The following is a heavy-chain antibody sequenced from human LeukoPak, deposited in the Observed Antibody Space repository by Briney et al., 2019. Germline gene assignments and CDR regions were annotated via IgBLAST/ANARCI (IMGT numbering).Heavy chain of an antibody. CDR3: ARGDDYGGPWYYFDH. V-gene: IGHV3-7*05. Sequence: GGSLRLSCAASGFTFSNYWMSWVRQAPGKGLEWVANIKQDGSEKYYVDSVKGRFTISRDNARNSLYLQMNSLRAEDTAVYFCARGDDYGGPWYYFDHWGQGTLVTVSS. CDR2: IKQDGSEK. J-gene: IGHJ4*02. CDR1: GFTFSNYW. D-gene: IGHD4-23*01.